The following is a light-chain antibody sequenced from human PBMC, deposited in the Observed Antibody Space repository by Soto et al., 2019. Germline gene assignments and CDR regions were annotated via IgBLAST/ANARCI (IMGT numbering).Light chain of an antibody. Sequence: DIQMTQSPSSLSASVGDRVTITCRASQSISSYLNWYQQKPGKAPKLLIYAASSLQSGVPSRFSGSGSGTDFTPTISSLQPEDFATYYCQHSYSTPDTFGGGTKVEIK. CDR3: QHSYSTPDT. CDR1: QSISSY. J-gene: IGKJ4*01. CDR2: AAS. V-gene: IGKV1-39*01.